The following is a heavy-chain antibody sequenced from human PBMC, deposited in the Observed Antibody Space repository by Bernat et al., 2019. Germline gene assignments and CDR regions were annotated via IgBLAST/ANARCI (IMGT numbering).Heavy chain of an antibody. CDR3: ARVPHPDIFYYDSSGYRPAFDI. V-gene: IGHV1-18*01. J-gene: IGHJ3*02. Sequence: QVQLVQSGAEVKKPGASVKVSCKASGYTFTSYGISWVRQAPGQGLEWMGWISAYNGNTNYAQKLQGRVTMTTDTSTSRAYMELRSLRSDDTAMYYCARVPHPDIFYYDSSGYRPAFDIWGQGTMVTVSS. D-gene: IGHD3-22*01. CDR1: GYTFTSYG. CDR2: ISAYNGNT.